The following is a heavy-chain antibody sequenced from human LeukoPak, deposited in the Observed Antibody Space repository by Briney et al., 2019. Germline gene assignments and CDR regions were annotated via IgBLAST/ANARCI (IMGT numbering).Heavy chain of an antibody. CDR2: ISDSGGSE. CDR1: GFTFSNYA. D-gene: IGHD2-2*01. CDR3: AKGEYCSSTSCYADAFDI. Sequence: GGSLRLSCAASGFTFSNYAMTWVRQAPGKGLEWVSAISDSGGSEYYADSVKGRFTISRDNSKNTLFLQMNSLRAEDTAVYYCAKGEYCSSTSCYADAFDIWGQGTMVTVSS. V-gene: IGHV3-23*01. J-gene: IGHJ3*02.